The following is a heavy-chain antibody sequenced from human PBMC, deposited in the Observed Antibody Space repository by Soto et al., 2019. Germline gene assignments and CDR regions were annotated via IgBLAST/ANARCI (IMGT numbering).Heavy chain of an antibody. V-gene: IGHV3-21*01. CDR3: ARAPLTVAKARYFES. Sequence: EVQLVESGGGLVKPGGSLRLSCAASGFPFISYSMNWVRQAPGKGLEWVSSISSTSGYIYYADSVKGRFTISRDNAKGSLYLQLNSRRDEDTAVYYCARAPLTVAKARYFESWGQGTLVTVSS. J-gene: IGHJ4*02. D-gene: IGHD6-19*01. CDR1: GFPFISYS. CDR2: ISSTSGYI.